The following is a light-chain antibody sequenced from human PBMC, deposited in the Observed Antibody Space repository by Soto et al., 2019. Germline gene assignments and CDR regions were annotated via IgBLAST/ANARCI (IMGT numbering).Light chain of an antibody. CDR3: QQYSNWPPWT. CDR2: WAS. Sequence: DIVMTQSPDSLAVSLGERATINCKSSQSVLYSSNNKNYLAWYQQKPGQPPKALIYWASTRESGVPDRFSGSGSGTDFTLTISSLQSEDFAVYYCQQYSNWPPWTFGQGTKVDIK. CDR1: QSVLYSSNNKNY. V-gene: IGKV4-1*01. J-gene: IGKJ1*01.